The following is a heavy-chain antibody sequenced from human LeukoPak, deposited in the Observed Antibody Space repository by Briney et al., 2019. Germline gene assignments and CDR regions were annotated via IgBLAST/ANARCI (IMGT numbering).Heavy chain of an antibody. CDR2: INHSGST. CDR1: GASFSGYY. CDR3: ARAPIDYYGSGSRGYYYYYYMDV. V-gene: IGHV4-34*01. D-gene: IGHD3-10*01. Sequence: SETLSLTCAVYGASFSGYYWSWIRQPPGKGLEWIGEINHSGSTNYNPSLKSRVTISVDKSKNQFSLKLSSVTAADTAVYYCARAPIDYYGSGSRGYYYYYYMDVWGKGTTVTVSS. J-gene: IGHJ6*03.